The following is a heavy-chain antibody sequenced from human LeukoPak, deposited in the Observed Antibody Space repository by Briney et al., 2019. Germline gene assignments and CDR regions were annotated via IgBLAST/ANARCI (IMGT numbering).Heavy chain of an antibody. Sequence: ASVKVSCKVSGYTFTDYYMHWVQQAPGKGLEWMGLVDPEDGETIYAEKFQGRVTITADTSTDTAYMELSSLRSEDTAVYYCATQCSGSYYEPVGYWGQGTLVTVSS. J-gene: IGHJ4*02. CDR3: ATQCSGSYYEPVGY. D-gene: IGHD1-26*01. CDR1: GYTFTDYY. CDR2: VDPEDGET. V-gene: IGHV1-69-2*01.